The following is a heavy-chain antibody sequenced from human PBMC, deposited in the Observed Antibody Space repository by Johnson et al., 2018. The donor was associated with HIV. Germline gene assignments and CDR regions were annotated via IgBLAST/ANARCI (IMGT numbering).Heavy chain of an antibody. J-gene: IGHJ3*02. CDR3: AKDPGGGSYPNDAFDI. V-gene: IGHV3-30*04. Sequence: QVQLVESGGGVVQPGRSLRLSCAASGFTFSSYAMHWVRQAPGKGLEWVAVIWYDGSNKYYADPVKGRFTISRDNSKNTLYLQMNSLRAEDTAVYYCAKDPGGGSYPNDAFDIWGQGTMVTVSS. D-gene: IGHD1-26*01. CDR2: IWYDGSNK. CDR1: GFTFSSYA.